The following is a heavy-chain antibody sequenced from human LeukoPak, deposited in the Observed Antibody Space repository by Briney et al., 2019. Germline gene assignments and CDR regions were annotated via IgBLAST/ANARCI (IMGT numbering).Heavy chain of an antibody. Sequence: GGSLRLSCAASGFTFDDYGMSCVRQAPGKGLEWVSGINWNGGSTGYADSVKGRFTISRDNAKNTLYLQMNSLRAEDTAVYYCGSSEDGYIDYWGQGTLVSVSS. CDR1: GFTFDDYG. CDR2: INWNGGST. J-gene: IGHJ4*02. CDR3: GSSEDGYIDY. V-gene: IGHV3-20*04. D-gene: IGHD5-24*01.